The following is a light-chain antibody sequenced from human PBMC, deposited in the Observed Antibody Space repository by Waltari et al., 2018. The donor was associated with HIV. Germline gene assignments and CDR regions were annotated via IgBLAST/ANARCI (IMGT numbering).Light chain of an antibody. J-gene: IGKJ1*01. Sequence: ATRMTQSPPSVSAATGDTVTITCRASRDIDPHLAWYQHKPGSAPHLLIYGASTLQKGVPPRFNGSGSGTSFSLTVTCLQSEDFATFFCQQYHESPRTFGQGTTVEV. CDR1: RDIDPH. V-gene: IGKV1-8*01. CDR2: GAS. CDR3: QQYHESPRT.